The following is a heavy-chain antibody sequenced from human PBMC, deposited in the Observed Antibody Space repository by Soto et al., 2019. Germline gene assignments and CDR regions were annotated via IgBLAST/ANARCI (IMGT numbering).Heavy chain of an antibody. V-gene: IGHV3-23*01. D-gene: IGHD6-6*01. CDR3: VKEVRRIPVRQENWFDP. CDR1: GFTFSNYA. Sequence: GGSLRLSCAASGFTFSNYAMSWVRQAPGRGLDWVAAIGDSGSSTYYAEFVKGRFTISRGNSQNTLYLQLNSLRADDTAVYHCVKEVRRIPVRQENWFDPWGQGTLVTVSS. J-gene: IGHJ5*02. CDR2: IGDSGSST.